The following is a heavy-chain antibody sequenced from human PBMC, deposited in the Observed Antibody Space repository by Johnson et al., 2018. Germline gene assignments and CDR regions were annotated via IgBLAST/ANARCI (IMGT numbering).Heavy chain of an antibody. CDR1: GFTFSSYG. V-gene: IGHV3-30*03. J-gene: IGHJ3*02. D-gene: IGHD6-19*01. Sequence: QVQLVQSGGGVVQPGRSLRLSCAASGFTFSSYGMHWVRQAPGKGLEWVAVVSYDAKNKYYADSVQGRFTISRDNSKNTLYLQMNSLRAEDTAVYYWARREWLGAGTSAFDIWGQGTVVTISS. CDR3: ARREWLGAGTSAFDI. CDR2: VSYDAKNK.